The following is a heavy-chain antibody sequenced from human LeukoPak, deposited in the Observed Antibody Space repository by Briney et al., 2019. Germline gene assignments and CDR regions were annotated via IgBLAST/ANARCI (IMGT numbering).Heavy chain of an antibody. CDR3: AKASDIVVVVAATQGGFDY. Sequence: GGSLRLSCAASGFTFSSYAMSWVRQAPGKGLEWVSAISGSGGSTYYADSVKGRFTISRDNSKNTLYLQMNSLRAEDTAVYYCAKASDIVVVVAATQGGFDYWGQGTLVTVSS. V-gene: IGHV3-23*01. D-gene: IGHD2-15*01. CDR1: GFTFSSYA. J-gene: IGHJ4*02. CDR2: ISGSGGST.